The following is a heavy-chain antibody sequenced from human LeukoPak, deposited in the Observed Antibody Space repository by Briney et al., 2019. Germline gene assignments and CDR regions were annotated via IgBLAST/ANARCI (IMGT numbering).Heavy chain of an antibody. CDR1: GYSFTSYW. D-gene: IGHD1-20*01. CDR3: ARRGYNWNDSIYYFDY. J-gene: IGHJ4*02. CDR2: IYPGDSDT. V-gene: IGHV5-51*01. Sequence: GESLKISCKGSGYSFTSYWIGWVRQMPGKGLEWMGIIYPGDSDTRYGPSFQGQVTISADKSISTAYLQWSSLKASDTAMYYCARRGYNWNDSIYYFDYWGQGTLVTVSS.